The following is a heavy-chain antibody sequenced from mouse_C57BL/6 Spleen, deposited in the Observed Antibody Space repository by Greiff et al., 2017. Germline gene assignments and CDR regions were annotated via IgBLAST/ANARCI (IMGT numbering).Heavy chain of an antibody. J-gene: IGHJ3*01. CDR3: AKNLYDYDVAWFAY. Sequence: VKLVESGPGLVQPSQSLSITCTVSGFSLTSYGVHWVRQSPGKGLEWLGVIWRGGSTDYNAAFMSRLSITKDNSKSQVFYKMNSLQADDTAIYYGAKNLYDYDVAWFAYWGQGTLVTVSA. CDR1: GFSLTSYG. CDR2: IWRGGST. D-gene: IGHD2-4*01. V-gene: IGHV2-5*01.